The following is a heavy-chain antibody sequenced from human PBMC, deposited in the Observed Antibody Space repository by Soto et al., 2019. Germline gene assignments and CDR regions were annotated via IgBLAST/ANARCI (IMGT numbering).Heavy chain of an antibody. Sequence: QVQLQESGPGLVKPSQTLSLTCTVSGGSINSGASYWSWIRQHPGKGLEWIGFTYNSESSHYDPSLKSRVIISVDTSKNQFSLKLSSVTVADTAVYYCARGRNGYNPYFDYWGQGTLVTVSS. V-gene: IGHV4-31*03. J-gene: IGHJ4*02. CDR3: ARGRNGYNPYFDY. D-gene: IGHD5-12*01. CDR2: TYNSESS. CDR1: GGSINSGASY.